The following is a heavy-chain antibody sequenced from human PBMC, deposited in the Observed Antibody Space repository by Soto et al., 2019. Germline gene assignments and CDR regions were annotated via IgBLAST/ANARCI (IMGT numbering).Heavy chain of an antibody. CDR1: GGTFSSYT. CDR3: HYSRDGYNSSDY. V-gene: IGHV1-69*02. J-gene: IGHJ4*02. Sequence: ASVKVSCKASGGTFSSYTISWVRQAPGQGLEWMGRIIPILGIANYAQKFQGRVTITADKSTSTAYMELSSLRSEDTAVYYSHYSRDGYNSSDYWGQGTLVTVSS. CDR2: IIPILGIA. D-gene: IGHD3-22*01.